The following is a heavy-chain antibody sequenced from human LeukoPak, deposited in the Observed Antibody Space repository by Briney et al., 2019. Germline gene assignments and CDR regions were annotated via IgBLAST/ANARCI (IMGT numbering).Heavy chain of an antibody. Sequence: PGGSLRLSCAASGSTFSSYSMNWVRQAPGKGLEWVSSISSSSSYIYYADSVKGRFTISRDNAKNSLYLQMNSLRAEDTAVYYCARDLSDYEAIFDYWGQGTLVTVSS. CDR3: ARDLSDYEAIFDY. CDR2: ISSSSSYI. J-gene: IGHJ4*02. CDR1: GSTFSSYS. V-gene: IGHV3-21*01. D-gene: IGHD6-25*01.